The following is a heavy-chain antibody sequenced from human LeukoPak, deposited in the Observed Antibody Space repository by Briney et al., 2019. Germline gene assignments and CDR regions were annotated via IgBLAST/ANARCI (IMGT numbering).Heavy chain of an antibody. CDR3: AKVKRWLQLVGAFDI. J-gene: IGHJ3*02. V-gene: IGHV3-9*01. CDR1: GFTFDDYA. D-gene: IGHD5-24*01. CDR2: ISWNSGSI. Sequence: PGRSLRLSCAASGFTFDDYAMHWVRQAPGKGLEWVSGISWNSGSIGYADSVKGRFTISRDNAKNSLYLQMNSLRAEDTALYYCAKVKRWLQLVGAFDIWAKGQWSPSLQ.